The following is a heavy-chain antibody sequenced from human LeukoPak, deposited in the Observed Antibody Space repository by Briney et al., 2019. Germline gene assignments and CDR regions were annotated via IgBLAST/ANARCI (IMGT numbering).Heavy chain of an antibody. Sequence: ASVKVSCKASGYTFTGYYMHWVRQAPGQGLEWMGWINPNSGGTNYAQKFQGRVTMTRNTSISTAYMELSRLRSDDTAVYYCASLGRGNLTVGYYYYMDVWGKGTTVTVSS. CDR2: INPNSGGT. D-gene: IGHD1-26*01. V-gene: IGHV1-2*02. CDR1: GYTFTGYY. CDR3: ASLGRGNLTVGYYYYMDV. J-gene: IGHJ6*03.